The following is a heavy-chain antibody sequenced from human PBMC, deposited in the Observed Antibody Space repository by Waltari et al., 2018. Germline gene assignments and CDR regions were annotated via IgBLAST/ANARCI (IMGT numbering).Heavy chain of an antibody. CDR1: GYTFTGYY. J-gene: IGHJ6*03. CDR3: AIEGSAARADYYYYYYMDV. Sequence: QVQLVQSGAEVKKPGASVKVSCKASGYTFTGYYMHWVRQAPGPGLEWMGRINPNRGGTNYAQKFQGRVTMTRDTSISTAYMELSRLRSDDTAVYYCAIEGSAARADYYYYYYMDVWGKGTTVTVSS. CDR2: INPNRGGT. V-gene: IGHV1-2*06. D-gene: IGHD6-13*01.